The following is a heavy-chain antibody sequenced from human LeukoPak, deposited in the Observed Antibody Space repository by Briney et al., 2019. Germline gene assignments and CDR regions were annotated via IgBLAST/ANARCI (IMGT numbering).Heavy chain of an antibody. V-gene: IGHV1-2*02. Sequence: ASVTVSCKPSGYTFTGFYMHWVRQAPGQGLEWMGWINPDSGDTNYAQKFQGRVTMAIDTSVSTVYMELSRLTSDDTAVYYCARVPIFGVVVMRRDDYWGQGTRVTVSS. CDR3: ARVPIFGVVVMRRDDY. J-gene: IGHJ4*02. D-gene: IGHD3-3*01. CDR1: GYTFTGFY. CDR2: INPDSGDT.